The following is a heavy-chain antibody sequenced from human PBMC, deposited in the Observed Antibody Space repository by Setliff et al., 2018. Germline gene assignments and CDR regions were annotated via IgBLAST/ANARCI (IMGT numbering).Heavy chain of an antibody. CDR3: ARGVGATTTYFDY. Sequence: SVKVSCKASGGTFSSYAISWVRQAPGQGLEWMGGIIPIFGTANYAQKFQGRVTITTDESTSTAYMELSSLRSEDTAVYYCARGVGATTTYFDYWGQGTLVTVSS. CDR2: IIPIFGTA. CDR1: GGTFSSYA. J-gene: IGHJ4*02. V-gene: IGHV1-69*05. D-gene: IGHD1-26*01.